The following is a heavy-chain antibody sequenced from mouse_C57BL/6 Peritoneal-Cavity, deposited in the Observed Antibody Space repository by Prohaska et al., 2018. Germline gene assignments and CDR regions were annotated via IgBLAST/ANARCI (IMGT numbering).Heavy chain of an antibody. D-gene: IGHD2-4*01. CDR1: AYSITSGYD. CDR3: ARSGDYPYYFDY. V-gene: IGHV3-1*01. Sequence: DVQLQESGPGMVKPSQSLSLTCTVTAYSITSGYDWHWIRHFPGNKLEWMGYISYSGSTNYNPSLKSRISITHDTSKNHYFLKMNSGTTEYTATYYCARSGDYPYYFDYWCHCTTLTVSS. J-gene: IGHJ2*01. CDR2: ISYSGST.